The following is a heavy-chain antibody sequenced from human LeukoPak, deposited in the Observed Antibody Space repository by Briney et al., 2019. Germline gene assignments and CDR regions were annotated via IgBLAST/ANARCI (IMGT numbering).Heavy chain of an antibody. J-gene: IGHJ3*02. CDR2: INSSGDYT. Sequence: GGSLRLSCAASEFSFSSHSMNWVRRAPGKGLEWVSTINSSGDYTCYADSVKGRFTISRDNAKNSLYLQMNSLRAEDTAVYYCARDGMITAYAFDIWGQGTMVTVSS. CDR3: ARDGMITAYAFDI. D-gene: IGHD3-16*01. V-gene: IGHV3-21*01. CDR1: EFSFSSHS.